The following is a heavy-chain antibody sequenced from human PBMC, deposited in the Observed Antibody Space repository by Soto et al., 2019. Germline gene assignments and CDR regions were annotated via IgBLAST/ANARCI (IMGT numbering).Heavy chain of an antibody. D-gene: IGHD4-17*01. Sequence: SVKVSCKASGGTFSSYAISWVRQAPGQGLEWMGGIIPIFGTANYAQKFQGRVTITADESTSTAYMELSSLRSEDTAVYYCAGSDTVTTLRRYYYYYGMDVWGQGTTVTSP. CDR3: AGSDTVTTLRRYYYYYGMDV. J-gene: IGHJ6*02. CDR1: GGTFSSYA. CDR2: IIPIFGTA. V-gene: IGHV1-69*13.